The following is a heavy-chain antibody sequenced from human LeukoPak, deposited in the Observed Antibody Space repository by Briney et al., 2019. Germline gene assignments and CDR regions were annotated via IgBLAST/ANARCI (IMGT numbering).Heavy chain of an antibody. V-gene: IGHV4-30-4*07. Sequence: SETPSLTCAVSGGSISSGGYSWSWIRQPPGKGLEWIGYIYYSGSTYYNPSLKSRVTISVDTSKNQFSLKLSSVTAADTAVYYCATGWSAFVIWGQGTMVTVSS. D-gene: IGHD3-3*01. J-gene: IGHJ3*02. CDR2: IYYSGST. CDR3: ATGWSAFVI. CDR1: GGSISSGGYS.